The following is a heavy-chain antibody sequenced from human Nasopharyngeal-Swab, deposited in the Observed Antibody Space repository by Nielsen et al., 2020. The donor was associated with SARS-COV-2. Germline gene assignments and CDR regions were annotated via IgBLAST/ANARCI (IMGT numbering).Heavy chain of an antibody. CDR1: GYSFSSGYY. V-gene: IGHV4-38-2*02. CDR3: ARVPITVIIGDAFDL. D-gene: IGHD3-22*01. Sequence: SETLSLTCTVSGYSFSSGYYWGWIRQPPGKGLEWIGSIYHSGSTYYNPSLKSRVTISVDTSKNQFSLKLSSVTAADTAVYYCARVPITVIIGDAFDLWGQGTMVTVSS. J-gene: IGHJ3*01. CDR2: IYHSGST.